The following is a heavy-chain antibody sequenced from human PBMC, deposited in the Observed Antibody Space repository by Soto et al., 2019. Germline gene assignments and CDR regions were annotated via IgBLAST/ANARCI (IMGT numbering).Heavy chain of an antibody. CDR3: ARIGDCSGGSCYGGGYYFDY. CDR2: IYPGDSDT. V-gene: IGHV5-51*03. Sequence: EVQLVQSGAEVKKPGESLKISCKGSGYSFTSYWIGWVRQMPGKGLEWMGIIYPGDSDTRYSPSFQGQVTISADKSISPAYRQWSSLKASDTAMYYCARIGDCSGGSCYGGGYYFDYWGQGTLVTVSS. D-gene: IGHD2-15*01. J-gene: IGHJ4*02. CDR1: GYSFTSYW.